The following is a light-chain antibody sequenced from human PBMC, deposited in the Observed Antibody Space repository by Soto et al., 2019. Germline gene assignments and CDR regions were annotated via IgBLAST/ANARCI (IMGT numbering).Light chain of an antibody. Sequence: DIQMTQSPSTLSASVGERVTITCRASQSISAWLAWYQQKPGKAPKLLIYKASNVESGVPSRFSGSGSGTEFTLTISSLQHDDFATYYCQQYHSYPLTFGHGTRLEIK. J-gene: IGKJ5*01. CDR1: QSISAW. V-gene: IGKV1-5*03. CDR2: KAS. CDR3: QQYHSYPLT.